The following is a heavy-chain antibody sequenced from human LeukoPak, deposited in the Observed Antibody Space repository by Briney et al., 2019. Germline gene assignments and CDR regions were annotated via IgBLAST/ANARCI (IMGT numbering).Heavy chain of an antibody. V-gene: IGHV1-2*02. J-gene: IGHJ4*02. Sequence: GASVEVSCKASGYTFTGYYMHWVRQAPGQGLEWMGWINPNTGGTIYAQNFQGRVTMTRDTSFSTAYIELSRLRSDDTAIYCCASLIAAAGTNVYWGQGTLVTVSS. CDR3: ASLIAAAGTNVY. CDR1: GYTFTGYY. D-gene: IGHD6-13*01. CDR2: INPNTGGT.